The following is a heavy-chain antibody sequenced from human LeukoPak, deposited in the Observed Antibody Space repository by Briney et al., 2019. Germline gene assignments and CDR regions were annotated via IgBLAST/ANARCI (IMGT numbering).Heavy chain of an antibody. Sequence: GGSLRLSCAASGFTFSSYAMSWVHQAPGKGLEWVSAISGSGGSTYYADSVKGRFTISRDNSKNTLYLQMNSLRAEDTAVYYCAKAYSSSWYPDYWGQGTLVTVSS. CDR1: GFTFSSYA. D-gene: IGHD6-13*01. CDR2: ISGSGGST. V-gene: IGHV3-23*01. J-gene: IGHJ4*02. CDR3: AKAYSSSWYPDY.